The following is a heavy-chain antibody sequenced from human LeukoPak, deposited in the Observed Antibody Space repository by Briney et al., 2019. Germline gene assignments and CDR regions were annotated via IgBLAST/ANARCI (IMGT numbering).Heavy chain of an antibody. CDR2: IKRKTDGGTT. V-gene: IGHV3-15*01. D-gene: IGHD3-10*01. CDR3: TTYDSGGYKQ. CDR1: GFIFSNAW. Sequence: GGSLRLSCAASGFIFSNAWMSWVRQAPGKGLECVGRIKRKTDGGTTDCAAHVKDRFIISRDDSKNMLYLQMNSLKTEDTAVYYCTTYDSGGYKQWGQGTQVTVSS. J-gene: IGHJ4*02.